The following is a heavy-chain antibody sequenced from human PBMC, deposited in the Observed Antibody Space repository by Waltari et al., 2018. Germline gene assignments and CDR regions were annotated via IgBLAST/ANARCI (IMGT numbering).Heavy chain of an antibody. CDR2: IIGSGGST. D-gene: IGHD6-13*01. Sequence: EVQLVESGGGLVQPGGSLRLSCAASGFTFSSYAMSWVRQAPGKGLEWVSAIIGSGGSTYYADSVKGRFTISRDNSKNTLYLQMNSLRAEDTAVYYCAKVMGQQLVRYETGDAFDIWGQGTMVTVSS. CDR1: GFTFSSYA. V-gene: IGHV3-23*04. CDR3: AKVMGQQLVRYETGDAFDI. J-gene: IGHJ3*02.